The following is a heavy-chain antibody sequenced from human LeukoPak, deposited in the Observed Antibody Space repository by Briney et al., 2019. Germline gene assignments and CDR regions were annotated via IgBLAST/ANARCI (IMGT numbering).Heavy chain of an antibody. D-gene: IGHD2-15*01. Sequence: GGSLRLSCAASGFTFSSYEMNWVRQAPGKGLEWVSYISISGSTIYYADSVKGRFTISRDNAKNSLYLQMNSLRAEDTAVYYCVTGYCSGGSCYSGPYYYYGMDVWGQGTTVTVSS. V-gene: IGHV3-48*03. J-gene: IGHJ6*02. CDR1: GFTFSSYE. CDR3: VTGYCSGGSCYSGPYYYYGMDV. CDR2: ISISGSTI.